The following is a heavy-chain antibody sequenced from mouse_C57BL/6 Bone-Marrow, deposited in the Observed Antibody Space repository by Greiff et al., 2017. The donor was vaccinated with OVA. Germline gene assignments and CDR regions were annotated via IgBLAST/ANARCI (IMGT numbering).Heavy chain of an antibody. CDR3: ARSGITTVDY. V-gene: IGHV1-42*01. CDR1: GYSFTGYY. J-gene: IGHJ2*01. Sequence: VQLQQSGPELVKPGASVKISCKASGYSFTGYYMNWVKQSPEKSLEWIGEINPSTGGTTYNQKFKAKATLTVDKSSSTAYIQLKSLTSEDSAVYYCARSGITTVDYWGQGTTLTVSS. CDR2: INPSTGGT. D-gene: IGHD1-1*01.